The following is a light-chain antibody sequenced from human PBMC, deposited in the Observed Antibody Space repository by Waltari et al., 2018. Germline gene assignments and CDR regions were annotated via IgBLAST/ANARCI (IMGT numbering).Light chain of an antibody. CDR2: DVS. J-gene: IGLJ2*01. CDR3: SSYTSSSTLV. Sequence: QSALTQPASVSGSPGQSITISFTGTSSDVGGYNYVSWYQQHPGKAPKLMIYDVSKRRSGVSNRFSGSKSGNTASLTISGLQAEDEADYYCSSYTSSSTLVFGGGTKLTVL. V-gene: IGLV2-14*01. CDR1: SSDVGGYNY.